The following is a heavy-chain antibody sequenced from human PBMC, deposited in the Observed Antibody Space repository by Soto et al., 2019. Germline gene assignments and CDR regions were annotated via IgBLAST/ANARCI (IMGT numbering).Heavy chain of an antibody. V-gene: IGHV1-69*08. J-gene: IGHJ5*02. CDR3: AIDVEDSGGWSPTVWFDP. CDR1: GGTFSSYT. D-gene: IGHD6-19*01. CDR2: IIPILGIA. Sequence: QVQLVQSGAEVKKPGSSVKVSCKASGGTFSSYTISWVRQAPGQGLEWMGRIIPILGIANYAQKFQGRVTFTSDKSVGKSVRGLRRGGSEDTAVYYCAIDVEDSGGWSPTVWFDPWGQGSLVTVSS.